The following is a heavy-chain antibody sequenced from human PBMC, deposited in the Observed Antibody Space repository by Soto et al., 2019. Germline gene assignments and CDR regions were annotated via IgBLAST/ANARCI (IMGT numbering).Heavy chain of an antibody. D-gene: IGHD3-16*01. CDR3: AGGGGSLNPGFDL. V-gene: IGHV3-30*04. CDR2: ISSDGSTT. CDR1: GFTFSSYS. J-gene: IGHJ4*02. Sequence: QPGGSLRLSCAASGFTFSSYSLHWDRQAPGKGLEWVAVISSDGSTTYYADSVKGRFTVSRDNSRNTLYLQMNSLRTDDTAVYYGAGGGGSLNPGFDLWGQGTLVTVSS.